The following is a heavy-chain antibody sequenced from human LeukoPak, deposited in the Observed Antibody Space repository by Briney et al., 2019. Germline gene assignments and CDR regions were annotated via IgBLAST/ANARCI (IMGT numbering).Heavy chain of an antibody. J-gene: IGHJ4*02. D-gene: IGHD3-9*01. V-gene: IGHV3-15*01. CDR3: AKCSPPSYDILTGYRTAGGAMDY. Sequence: SGGYLRLSCAASGFTFSNAWMSWVRQAPGKELEWVGRIKSKTDGGATDYAATVKGRFTISRDDSKNTLYLQMNSLRAEDTAVYYCAKCSPPSYDILTGYRTAGGAMDYWGQGTLVTVSS. CDR2: IKSKTDGGAT. CDR1: GFTFSNAW.